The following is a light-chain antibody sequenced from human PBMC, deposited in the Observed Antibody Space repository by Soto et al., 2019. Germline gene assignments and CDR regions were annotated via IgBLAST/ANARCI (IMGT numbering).Light chain of an antibody. CDR3: QQYNHWSYT. CDR1: QNIGRH. Sequence: EIVMTQSPGTLSVSPGERATLSCRASQNIGRHLAWYQQKPGQAPRLLLYEASTGATGVPDRFSGSGSGTEFTLTISRLQSEDFAVYYCQQYNHWSYTFGQGTKLEIK. CDR2: EAS. J-gene: IGKJ2*01. V-gene: IGKV3-15*01.